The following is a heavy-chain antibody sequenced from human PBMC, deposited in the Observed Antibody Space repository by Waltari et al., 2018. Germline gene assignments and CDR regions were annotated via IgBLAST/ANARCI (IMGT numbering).Heavy chain of an antibody. CDR1: GGTFSGYS. Sequence: QVQLVQSGAEVKKPGSSVKVSCQASGGTFSGYSIRWVRPAPGQGLEGMGGIIPIFGTANYAQKFQGRVTITTDESTSTAYMELSSLRSEDTAVYYCVGGGARIDYWGQGTLVTVSS. V-gene: IGHV1-69*05. J-gene: IGHJ4*02. CDR3: VGGGARIDY. D-gene: IGHD1-26*01. CDR2: IIPIFGTA.